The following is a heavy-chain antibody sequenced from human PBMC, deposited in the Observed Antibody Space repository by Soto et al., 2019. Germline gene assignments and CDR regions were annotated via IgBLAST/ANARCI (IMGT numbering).Heavy chain of an antibody. V-gene: IGHV4-34*01. D-gene: IGHD2-15*01. J-gene: IGHJ6*02. CDR2: IHHSGNA. CDR1: GGPFSRYY. Sequence: SSETLSLTCGVHGGPFSRYYWTWIRQTPGKGLEWIGEIHHSGNANYNPALQSRVSLSVDTSKNQFSLKLTSVTVADTATYYCAGDNVVVNPIRYYHYGMDVWGQGTTVTVSS. CDR3: AGDNVVVNPIRYYHYGMDV.